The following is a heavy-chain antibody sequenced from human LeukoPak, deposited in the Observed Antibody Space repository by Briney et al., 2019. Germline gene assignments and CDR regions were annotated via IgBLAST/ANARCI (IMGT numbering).Heavy chain of an antibody. D-gene: IGHD2-15*01. J-gene: IGHJ5*02. CDR3: ARGLHVVVAAKNWFDP. CDR2: INPSGGST. CDR1: GYTFTSYY. Sequence: ASVKVSCKSSGYTFTSYYMHWVRQAIGQGLEWMGIINPSGGSTSYAQKFQGRVTMTRDTSTSTVYMSLSSLRSEDTAVYSCARGLHVVVAAKNWFDPWGQGTLVTVSS. V-gene: IGHV1-46*01.